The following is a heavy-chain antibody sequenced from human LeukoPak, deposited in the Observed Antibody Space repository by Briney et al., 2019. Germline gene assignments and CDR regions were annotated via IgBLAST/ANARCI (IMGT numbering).Heavy chain of an antibody. J-gene: IGHJ5*02. CDR3: ARGTYKFGP. V-gene: IGHV3-48*03. CDR2: ISSSGSTI. D-gene: IGHD1-14*01. CDR1: GFTFSSYE. Sequence: GGSLRLFCAPSGFTFSSYEMNWARQAPGEGLEWVSYISSSGSTIYYADSAQGRFTISRDNAKNSLYLQMNRLRAEDTAVYYCARGTYKFGPWGQGTLVTVSS.